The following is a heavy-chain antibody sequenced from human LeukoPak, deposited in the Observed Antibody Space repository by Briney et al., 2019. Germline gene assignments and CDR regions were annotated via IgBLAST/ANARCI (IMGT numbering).Heavy chain of an antibody. V-gene: IGHV3-23*01. J-gene: IGHJ4*02. Sequence: GGSLRLSCVASGFIFTNYAMNWVRQAPGRGLEWVSGIGGIDASTHYADSVKGRFTISRDNSKNTVYLQMNSLRAEDTAVYYCARHLGTYGSGRGLIDYWGQGTLVTVSS. CDR3: ARHLGTYGSGRGLIDY. D-gene: IGHD3-10*01. CDR1: GFIFTNYA. CDR2: IGGIDAST.